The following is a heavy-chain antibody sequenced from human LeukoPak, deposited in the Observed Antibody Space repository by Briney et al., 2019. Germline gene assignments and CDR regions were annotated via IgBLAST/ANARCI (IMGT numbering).Heavy chain of an antibody. J-gene: IGHJ4*02. D-gene: IGHD2/OR15-2a*01. CDR2: IRNDGSDT. CDR1: GFSFSDTW. V-gene: IGHV3-74*01. CDR3: ARDWFHAIDY. Sequence: GGSLRLSCAAPGFSFSDTWMHWVRQAPGKGLVWVSRIRNDGSDTRYAESVKGRFTISRDNAKNTLYLQMNSLRAEDTAVYYCARDWFHAIDYWGQGILVTVSS.